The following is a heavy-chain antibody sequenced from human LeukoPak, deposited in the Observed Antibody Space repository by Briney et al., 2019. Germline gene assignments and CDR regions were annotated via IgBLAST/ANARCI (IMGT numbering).Heavy chain of an antibody. J-gene: IGHJ1*01. V-gene: IGHV4-31*03. CDR1: GGSISSGGYY. Sequence: SETLSLTCTVSGGSISSGGYYWSWIRQHPGKGLEWIGEINHSGSTNYNPSLKSRVTISVDMSKNQISLKLSSVTAADTAVYYCARRSGYGYFQHWGQGTLVTVSS. CDR3: ARRSGYGYFQH. D-gene: IGHD1-1*01. CDR2: INHSGST.